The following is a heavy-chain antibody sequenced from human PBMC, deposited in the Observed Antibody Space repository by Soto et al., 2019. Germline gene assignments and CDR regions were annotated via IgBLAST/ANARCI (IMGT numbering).Heavy chain of an antibody. D-gene: IGHD6-19*01. Sequence: GVSLRLSCAASGFSFSSYAMSWVRQAPGAGPEWVSSVRDDGGSTIYADSVKGRFTISRDHSKNILYLHMNSLRAEDTAIYFCAKETSRGVAAYFDYWGQGALVTVSS. CDR2: VRDDGGST. V-gene: IGHV3-23*01. CDR1: GFSFSSYA. CDR3: AKETSRGVAAYFDY. J-gene: IGHJ4*02.